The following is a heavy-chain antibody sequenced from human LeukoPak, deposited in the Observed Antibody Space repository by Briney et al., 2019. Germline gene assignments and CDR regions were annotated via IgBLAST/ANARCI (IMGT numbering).Heavy chain of an antibody. CDR1: GYTFTNYW. Sequence: GESLKISCKGSGYTFTNYWIGWVRQMPGKGLEWMGIIYPGDSDTRYSPSFQGQVTISADKSITTAYLQWSSLKASDTAMYYCARHFQMATILADFDYWGQGTLVTVSS. J-gene: IGHJ4*02. V-gene: IGHV5-51*01. CDR2: IYPGDSDT. D-gene: IGHD5-24*01. CDR3: ARHFQMATILADFDY.